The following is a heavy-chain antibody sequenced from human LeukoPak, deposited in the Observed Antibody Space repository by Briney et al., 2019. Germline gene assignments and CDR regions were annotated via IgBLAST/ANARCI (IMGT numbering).Heavy chain of an antibody. CDR3: AKDVYSGYDSGGLMDY. V-gene: IGHV3-7*03. D-gene: IGHD5-12*01. CDR1: GFTFSSYW. Sequence: GGSLRLSCAASGFTFSSYWMGWVRQAPGKRLEWVANMNIDGSEKYYADSVKGRFTISRDNARNSVYLQMNSLRAEDTAVYYCAKDVYSGYDSGGLMDYWGQGTLVTVSS. CDR2: MNIDGSEK. J-gene: IGHJ4*02.